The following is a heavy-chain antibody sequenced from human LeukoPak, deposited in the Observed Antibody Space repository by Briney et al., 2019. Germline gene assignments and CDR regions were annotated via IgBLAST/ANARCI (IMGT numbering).Heavy chain of an antibody. CDR1: GGSISSYY. D-gene: IGHD1-26*01. Sequence: PSETLSLTCTVSGGSISSYYWSWIRQPPGKGLEWMGNIYYSGSTNYNSSLKSRVTISVDTSKNQISLKLRSVTAADSAVYYCARRYSGRYYIDWGQGTLVTVSS. J-gene: IGHJ4*02. CDR2: IYYSGST. V-gene: IGHV4-59*08. CDR3: ARRYSGRYYID.